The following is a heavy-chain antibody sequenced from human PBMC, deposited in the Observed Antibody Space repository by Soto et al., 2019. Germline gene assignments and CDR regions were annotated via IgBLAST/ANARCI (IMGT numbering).Heavy chain of an antibody. J-gene: IGHJ4*02. CDR3: AKARAQYYDFWSGYPVDY. D-gene: IGHD3-3*01. CDR1: GFTFSSYA. Sequence: PGGSLRLSCAASGFTFSSYAMSWVRQAPGKGLEWVSAISGSGGSTYYADSVKGRFTISRDNSKNTLYLQMNSLRAEDTAVYYCAKARAQYYDFWSGYPVDYWGQGTLVTGS. CDR2: ISGSGGST. V-gene: IGHV3-23*01.